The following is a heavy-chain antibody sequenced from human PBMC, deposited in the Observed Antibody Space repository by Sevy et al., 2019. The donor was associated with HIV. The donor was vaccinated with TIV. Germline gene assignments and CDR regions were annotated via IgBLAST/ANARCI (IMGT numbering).Heavy chain of an antibody. J-gene: IGHJ4*02. V-gene: IGHV4-34*01. Sequence: SETLSLTCAVYGGSFSGYYWNWIRQPPGKGLDWIGEINLSGSTNYIPSLKSRVTISLDTSKNQYSLKLGSVTAADTAVYYCARYRVAGNFDYWGQGTLVTVSS. CDR1: GGSFSGYY. CDR2: INLSGST. CDR3: ARYRVAGNFDY. D-gene: IGHD6-19*01.